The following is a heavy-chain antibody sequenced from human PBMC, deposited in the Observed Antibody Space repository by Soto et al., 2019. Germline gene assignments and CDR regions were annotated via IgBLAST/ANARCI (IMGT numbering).Heavy chain of an antibody. CDR2: ISGSSGIT. J-gene: IGHJ6*02. CDR1: GFTFFNYA. D-gene: IGHD3-3*01. CDR3: AKDSAYDFRQNPYYYYGMDV. V-gene: IGHV3-23*01. Sequence: LRLSCAASGFTFFNYAMRWVRQSPGEGLEWVSGISGSSGITDYADSVKGRFTISRDNSKNTMYLQMKSLRAEDAAVYFCAKDSAYDFRQNPYYYYGMDVWGQGTTVTVSS.